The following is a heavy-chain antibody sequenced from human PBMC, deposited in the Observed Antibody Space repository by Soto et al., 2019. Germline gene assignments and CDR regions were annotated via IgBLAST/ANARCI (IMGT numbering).Heavy chain of an antibody. V-gene: IGHV4-31*03. CDR3: ARVDRRLGELSPALYAFDI. CDR1: GGSISSGGYY. J-gene: IGHJ3*02. Sequence: SETLSLTCTVSGGSISSGGYYWSWIRQHPGKGLEWIGYIYYSGSTYYNPSLKSRVTISVDTSKNQFSLKLSSVTAADTAVYYCARVDRRLGELSPALYAFDIWGQGTMVTVSS. CDR2: IYYSGST. D-gene: IGHD3-16*02.